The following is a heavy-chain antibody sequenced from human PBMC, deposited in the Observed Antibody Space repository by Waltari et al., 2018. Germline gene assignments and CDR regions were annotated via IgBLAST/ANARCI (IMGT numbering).Heavy chain of an antibody. V-gene: IGHV4-4*02. J-gene: IGHJ4*02. Sequence: QLQLQESATRLVKPSGILSILCAVSADSMSTSDYWSWVCQPPGKGLEWIGQVRGDGKTNYNPSFASRVTMSLDTSTYHFALKLTSATAADTALYYCARDRGRGLYLDTWGQGTLVTVSP. CDR1: ADSMSTSDY. D-gene: IGHD1-1*01. CDR2: VRGDGKT. CDR3: ARDRGRGLYLDT.